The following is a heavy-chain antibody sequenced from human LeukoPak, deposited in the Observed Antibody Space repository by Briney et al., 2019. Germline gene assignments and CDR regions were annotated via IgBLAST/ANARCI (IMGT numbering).Heavy chain of an antibody. CDR2: ISPHKGNT. V-gene: IGHV1-18*01. CDR1: GYSFSNHG. CDR3: ARDQQQGDHYSFYYMDF. Sequence: GASVKVSCKGGGYSFSNHGITWVRQAPGQGLEWIGWISPHKGNTNYQQRLQGRLIMTTDASTSTAYMELRDLRSDDTAIYYCARDQQQGDHYSFYYMDFWGEGTTVIVSS. J-gene: IGHJ6*03. D-gene: IGHD1/OR15-1a*01.